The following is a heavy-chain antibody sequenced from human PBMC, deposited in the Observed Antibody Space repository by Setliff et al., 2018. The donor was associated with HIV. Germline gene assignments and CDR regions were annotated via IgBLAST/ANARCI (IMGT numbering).Heavy chain of an antibody. D-gene: IGHD1-26*01. J-gene: IGHJ4*02. CDR1: GYTFTGYY. CDR2: TYLGAT. Sequence: WASVKVSCKASGYTFTGYYMHWVRQAPGQGLEWMGWTYLGATNYAQRFRDRFTVTTDTSTSTAYMELRGLSPDDTALYFCATGGGQSFDYWGQGTLVTVSS. CDR3: ATGGGQSFDY. V-gene: IGHV1-2*02.